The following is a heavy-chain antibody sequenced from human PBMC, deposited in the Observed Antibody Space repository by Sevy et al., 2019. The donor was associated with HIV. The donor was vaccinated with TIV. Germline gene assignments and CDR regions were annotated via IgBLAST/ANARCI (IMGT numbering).Heavy chain of an antibody. V-gene: IGHV6-1*01. CDR1: GDSVSSNSAA. D-gene: IGHD4-17*01. J-gene: IGHJ4*02. Sequence: SKTLSLTCAISGDSVSSNSAAWNWIRQSPSRGLEWLGSTYYRSKWYNDYAVSVKSRITINPATSKNQFSLQLNSVTPVDTAVYYCAREGGNYGRTYYFDYWGQGTLVTVSS. CDR2: TYYRSKWYN. CDR3: AREGGNYGRTYYFDY.